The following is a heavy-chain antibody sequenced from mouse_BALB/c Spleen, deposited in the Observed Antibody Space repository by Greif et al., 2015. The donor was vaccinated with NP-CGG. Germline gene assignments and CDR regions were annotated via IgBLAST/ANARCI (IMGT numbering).Heavy chain of an antibody. Sequence: EVHLVESGGDLVKPGGSLKLSCAASGFTFSSYGMSWVRQTPDKRLEWVATISSGGSYTYYPDSVKGRFTISRDNAKNTLYLQMSSLKSEDTAMYYCARHRTGTKVSLAYWGQGTLVTVSA. J-gene: IGHJ3*01. CDR1: GFTFSSYG. CDR3: ARHRTGTKVSLAY. V-gene: IGHV5-6*01. CDR2: ISSGGSYT. D-gene: IGHD4-1*01.